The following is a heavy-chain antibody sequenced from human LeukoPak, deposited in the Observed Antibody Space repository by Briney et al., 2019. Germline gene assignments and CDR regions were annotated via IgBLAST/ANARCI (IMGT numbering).Heavy chain of an antibody. CDR3: ARGGLGYCSGGSCPTSWFDP. J-gene: IGHJ5*02. CDR2: ISAYNGNT. D-gene: IGHD2-15*01. Sequence: ASVKVSCKASGYTFTSYGISWVRQAPGQGLEWMGWISAYNGNTNYVQKLQGRVTMTTDTSTSTAYMELRSLRSDDTAVYYCARGGLGYCSGGSCPTSWFDPWGQGTLAIVSS. V-gene: IGHV1-18*01. CDR1: GYTFTSYG.